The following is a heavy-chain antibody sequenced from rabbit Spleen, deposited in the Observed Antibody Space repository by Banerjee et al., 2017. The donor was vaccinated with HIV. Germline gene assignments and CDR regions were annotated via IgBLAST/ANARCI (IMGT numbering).Heavy chain of an antibody. D-gene: IGHD3-3*01. CDR2: IAGSSSAFT. CDR1: GFSFSSSDY. V-gene: IGHV1S40*01. CDR3: ARDLVVAIGWNFNL. J-gene: IGHJ4*01. Sequence: QSLEESGGDLVKPGASLTLTCTASGFSFSSSDYMCWVRQAPGKGLEWISCIAGSSSAFTYSATWAKGRFTCSKTSSTTVTLQMTSLTVADTATYFCARDLVVAIGWNFNLWGQGTLVTVS.